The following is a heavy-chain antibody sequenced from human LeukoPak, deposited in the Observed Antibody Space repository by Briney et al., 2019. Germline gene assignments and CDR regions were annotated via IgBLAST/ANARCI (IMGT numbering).Heavy chain of an antibody. CDR2: IYSSGST. J-gene: IGHJ6*03. CDR3: ARGANNYYDFWSGYYGSFYYYMDV. CDR1: GGSISSGSYY. D-gene: IGHD3-3*01. Sequence: ASQTLSLTCTVSGGSISSGSYYWSSIRQPPGKGLEWNGYIYSSGSTNYNPSLKSPVTISVDTSKNQFSLKLSSVTAADTAVYYCARGANNYYDFWSGYYGSFYYYMDVWGKGTTVTVSS. V-gene: IGHV4-61*01.